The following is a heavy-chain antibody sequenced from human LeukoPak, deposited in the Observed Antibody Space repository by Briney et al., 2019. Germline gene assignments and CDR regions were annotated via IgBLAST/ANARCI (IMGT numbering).Heavy chain of an antibody. CDR1: GFSFSMFW. CDR2: IKQDGSEQ. D-gene: IGHD3-16*01. Sequence: GGSLRLSCGASGFSFSMFWMTWVRQAQGKGLEWVANIKQDGSEQYYVDSVKGRFTVSRDNAKNSLYLQMNRLRVEDTAVYYCARLADYDYVWGSDFWGQGTLVTVSS. V-gene: IGHV3-7*01. J-gene: IGHJ4*02. CDR3: ARLADYDYVWGSDF.